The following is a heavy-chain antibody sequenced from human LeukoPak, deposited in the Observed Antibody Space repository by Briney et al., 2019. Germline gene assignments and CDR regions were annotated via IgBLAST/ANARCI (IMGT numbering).Heavy chain of an antibody. V-gene: IGHV4-59*12. D-gene: IGHD6-19*01. CDR3: ARDSSGWYATKD. J-gene: IGHJ4*02. CDR1: GGSISSYY. Sequence: SETLSLTCTVSGGSISSYYWSWIRQPPGKGLEWIGYIYYSGSTNYNPSLKSRVTISVDTSKNQFSLKLSSVTAADTAVYYCARDSSGWYATKDWGQGTLVTVSS. CDR2: IYYSGST.